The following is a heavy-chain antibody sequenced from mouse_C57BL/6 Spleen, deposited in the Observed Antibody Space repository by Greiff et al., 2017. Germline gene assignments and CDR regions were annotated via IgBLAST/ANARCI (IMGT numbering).Heavy chain of an antibody. CDR3: AEGDYDYDGGAYYAMDY. V-gene: IGHV1-75*01. J-gene: IGHJ4*01. CDR1: GYTFTSYW. Sequence: QVQLQQPGAELVKPGASVKLSCKASGYTFTSYWMHWVKQRPGQGLEWIRWIFPGSGSTYYNEKFKGKATLTVDKSSSTAYMLLSSLTSEDSAVYFCAEGDYDYDGGAYYAMDYWGQGTSVTVSS. D-gene: IGHD2-4*01. CDR2: IFPGSGST.